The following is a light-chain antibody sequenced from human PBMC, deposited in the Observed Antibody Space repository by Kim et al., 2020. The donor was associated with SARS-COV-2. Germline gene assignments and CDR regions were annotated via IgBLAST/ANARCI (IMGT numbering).Light chain of an antibody. CDR1: SSNIGAGYD. V-gene: IGLV1-40*01. CDR2: GNS. CDR3: QSYDSSLSGWV. J-gene: IGLJ3*02. Sequence: QRVTISCTVSSSNIGAGYDVHWYQQLPGTAPKLLIYGNSNRPSGVPDRFSGSKSGTSASLAITGLQAEDEADYYCQSYDSSLSGWVFGGGTKLTVL.